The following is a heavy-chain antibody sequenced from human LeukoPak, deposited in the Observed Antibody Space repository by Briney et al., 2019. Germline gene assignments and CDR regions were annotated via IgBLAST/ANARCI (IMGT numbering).Heavy chain of an antibody. D-gene: IGHD1-26*01. CDR3: AKDHGGSHYPNWFDP. J-gene: IGHJ5*02. CDR1: GFTFSSYT. V-gene: IGHV3-30-3*01. Sequence: PGRSLRLSCAASGFTFSSYTMHWVRQAPGKGLEWVAVVSHSGPDKYYADSVKGRFTISRDNSKNTLYLHLNSLRTEDTAVYYCAKDHGGSHYPNWFDPWGQGTLVTVSS. CDR2: VSHSGPDK.